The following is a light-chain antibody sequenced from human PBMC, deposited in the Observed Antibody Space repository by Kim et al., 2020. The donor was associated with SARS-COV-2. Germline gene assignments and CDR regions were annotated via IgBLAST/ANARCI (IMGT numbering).Light chain of an antibody. J-gene: IGKJ1*01. Sequence: SVGDRFTITCRASQGISNYLAWYQQKPGKVPKLLVYAASALQAGVPSRFSGSGSGADFTLTISSLQPEDVATYYSQKYNSALAWTFGQGSKVDIK. CDR1: QGISNY. V-gene: IGKV1-27*01. CDR3: QKYNSALAWT. CDR2: AAS.